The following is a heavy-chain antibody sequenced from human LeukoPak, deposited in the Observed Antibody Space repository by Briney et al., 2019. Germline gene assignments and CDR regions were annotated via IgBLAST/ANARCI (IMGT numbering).Heavy chain of an antibody. V-gene: IGHV4-38-2*02. CDR1: GYSISSGYY. D-gene: IGHD5-18*01. J-gene: IGHJ4*02. Sequence: SETLSLTCTVSGYSISSGYYWGRIRRPPGKWLEWIGTIYHSANTYYDPSLKSRVTISVDTSKNQFSLKLSSVTAADTAVYYCARLDTANYFDYWGQGTLVSVHS. CDR2: IYHSANT. CDR3: ARLDTANYFDY.